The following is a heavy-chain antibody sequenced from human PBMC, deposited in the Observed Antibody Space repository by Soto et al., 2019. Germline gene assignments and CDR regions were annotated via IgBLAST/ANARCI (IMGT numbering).Heavy chain of an antibody. Sequence: QITLKESGPTLVRPTQTLTLTCTFSGVSLSTGGVGVAWIRQPPGKALEGLAVIYWDDDKRYSPSLKSRLTITKDTSKNQEVLTMTNMDHVDTGTYACAHRITSPFDYWGQGTLVTVSS. CDR2: IYWDDDK. D-gene: IGHD1-20*01. CDR1: GVSLSTGGVG. V-gene: IGHV2-5*02. CDR3: AHRITSPFDY. J-gene: IGHJ4*02.